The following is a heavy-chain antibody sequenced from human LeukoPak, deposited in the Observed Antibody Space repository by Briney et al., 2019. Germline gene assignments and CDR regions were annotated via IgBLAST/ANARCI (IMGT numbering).Heavy chain of an antibody. Sequence: PGGSLRLSXAASGFTVSSNYMSWVRQAPGKGLEWVSLIYSGGSTYYADSVKGRFTISRDNSKNTLCLQMNSLRAEDTAVYYCARMANQQFVTTYYYYYYMDVWGKGTTVTVSS. V-gene: IGHV3-66*02. CDR3: ARMANQQFVTTYYYYYYMDV. J-gene: IGHJ6*03. CDR2: IYSGGST. D-gene: IGHD6-6*01. CDR1: GFTVSSNY.